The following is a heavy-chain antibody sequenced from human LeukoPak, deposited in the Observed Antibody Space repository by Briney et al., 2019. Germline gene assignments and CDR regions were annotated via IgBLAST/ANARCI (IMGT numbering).Heavy chain of an antibody. Sequence: GESLKISCKGSGYSFTSYWIGWVRHMPGKGLEWMGIIYPGDSDTRYSPSFQGQVTISADKSISTAYLQWSSLKASDTAMYYCARSVADYEFGSGFLPVAFDMWGQGTMVTVSS. CDR3: ARSVADYEFGSGFLPVAFDM. CDR2: IYPGDSDT. V-gene: IGHV5-51*01. D-gene: IGHD3-3*01. J-gene: IGHJ3*02. CDR1: GYSFTSYW.